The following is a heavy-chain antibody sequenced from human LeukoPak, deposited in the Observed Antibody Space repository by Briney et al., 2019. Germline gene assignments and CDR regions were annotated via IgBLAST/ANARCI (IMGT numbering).Heavy chain of an antibody. CDR1: GFTVSDST. CDR2: IRSKANSYAT. D-gene: IGHD6-6*01. CDR3: TRTGIGAAARPGYYYGMDV. J-gene: IGHJ6*02. V-gene: IGHV3-73*01. Sequence: GGSLRLSCAASGFTVSDSTMHWVRQASGKGLEWVGRIRSKANSYATAYAASVKGRFTISRDDSKNTAYLQMNSLKIEDTAVYYCTRTGIGAAARPGYYYGMDVWGQGTTVTVSS.